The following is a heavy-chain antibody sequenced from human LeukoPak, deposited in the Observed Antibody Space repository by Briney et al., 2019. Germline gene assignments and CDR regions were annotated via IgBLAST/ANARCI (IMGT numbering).Heavy chain of an antibody. J-gene: IGHJ4*02. CDR2: ISGSGDST. Sequence: GGSLRLSCAASGFTFSSYAMTWVRQVPGKGPEWVSGISGSGDSTYYADSVKGRFTISRDNSKNTLYLQMNSLRAEDTAVYYCARDYCSSTSCLFDYWGQGTLVTVPS. D-gene: IGHD2-2*01. CDR1: GFTFSSYA. CDR3: ARDYCSSTSCLFDY. V-gene: IGHV3-23*01.